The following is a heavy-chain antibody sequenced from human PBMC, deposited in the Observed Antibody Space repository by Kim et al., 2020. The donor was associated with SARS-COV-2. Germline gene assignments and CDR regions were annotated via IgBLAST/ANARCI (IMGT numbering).Heavy chain of an antibody. CDR3: AKNKGGGWSGYSFDY. CDR1: GFTFSSFA. CDR2: ISGSGGRT. Sequence: GGSLRLSCAASGFTFSSFAMSWVRQAPGKGLEWVSIISGSGGRTDYADSVRGRFTISRDNSKNTLYLQMNSLRAADTAVFYCAKNKGGGWSGYSFDYWG. V-gene: IGHV3-23*01. D-gene: IGHD3-3*01. J-gene: IGHJ4*01.